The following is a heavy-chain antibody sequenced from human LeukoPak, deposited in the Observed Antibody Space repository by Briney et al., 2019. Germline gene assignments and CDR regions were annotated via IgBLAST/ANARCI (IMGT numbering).Heavy chain of an antibody. CDR3: AKDPIRGVRPYYFSS. D-gene: IGHD3-10*01. CDR1: GFTFSSYG. Sequence: GGSLRLSCAASGFTFSSYGMRWVRQAPGKGLEWVAFIHYDGSNKYYANSVKGRFTISRDNSKNTLYLHMNSLRAEDTAVYYCAKDPIRGVRPYYFSSWGQGTLVIVSS. CDR2: IHYDGSNK. J-gene: IGHJ4*02. V-gene: IGHV3-30*02.